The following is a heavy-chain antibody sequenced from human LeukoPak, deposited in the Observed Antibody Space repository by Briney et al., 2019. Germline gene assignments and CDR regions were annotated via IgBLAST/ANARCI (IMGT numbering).Heavy chain of an antibody. J-gene: IGHJ5*02. V-gene: IGHV3-23*01. CDR1: GFTFNRYA. CDR2: ISDSGDQT. CDR3: ARLKYTSSYYTWFDP. Sequence: PGGSPRLSCAASGFTFNRYAMNWVRQAPGKGLEWVSTISDSGDQTYSADSVKGRFTISRDNSNNTLYLQMNSLRAEDTAVYYCARLKYTSSYYTWFDPWGQGTLVTVSS. D-gene: IGHD6-13*01.